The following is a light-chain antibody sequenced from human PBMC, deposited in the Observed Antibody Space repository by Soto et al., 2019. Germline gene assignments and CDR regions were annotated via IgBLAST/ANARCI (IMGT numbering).Light chain of an antibody. V-gene: IGLV1-40*01. CDR2: GFF. CDR1: TSNLGSGYD. CDR3: QSFDSSLSGYV. J-gene: IGLJ1*01. Sequence: QSVLTQPPSVSGAPGQRVTISGPGSTSNLGSGYDVHWYQQLPGAAPKLLIYGFFNRPSGIPDRFSGSRSGTSASLVITGLQAEDEADYYCQSFDSSLSGYVFGTGTKVTVL.